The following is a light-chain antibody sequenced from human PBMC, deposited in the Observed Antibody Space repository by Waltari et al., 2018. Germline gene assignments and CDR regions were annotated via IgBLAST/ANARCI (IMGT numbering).Light chain of an antibody. V-gene: IGLV1-44*01. CDR2: GNN. CDR3: AAWDDRLNGLYV. Sequence: QSVLTQPPSVSGTPGPRVTISCSGSSSNIGTNTVAWSQHLPGSAPKLLIYGNNQWPSGFPDRFSGSKSGTSASLAISGLQSEDEADYYCAAWDDRLNGLYVFGAGTKVTVL. CDR1: SSNIGTNT. J-gene: IGLJ1*01.